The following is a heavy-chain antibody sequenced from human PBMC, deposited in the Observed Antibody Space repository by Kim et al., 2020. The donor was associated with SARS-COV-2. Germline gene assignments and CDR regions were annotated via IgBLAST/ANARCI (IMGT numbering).Heavy chain of an antibody. CDR2: ISSNGGST. Sequence: GGSLRLSCAASGFTFSSYAMHWVRQAPGKGLEYVSAISSNGGSTYYANSVKGRFTISRDNSKNTLYLQMGSLRAEDIAVYYCARVGRILSFSTWYFDLWGRGTLVSVSS. CDR3: ARVGRILSFSTWYFDL. V-gene: IGHV3-64*01. CDR1: GFTFSSYA. D-gene: IGHD2-15*01. J-gene: IGHJ2*01.